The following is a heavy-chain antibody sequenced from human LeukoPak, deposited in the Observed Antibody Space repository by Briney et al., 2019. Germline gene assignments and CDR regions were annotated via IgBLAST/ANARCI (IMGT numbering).Heavy chain of an antibody. CDR3: TKVVYSSGWSDAFDV. V-gene: IGHV3-23*01. CDR1: GFAFNNYA. J-gene: IGHJ3*01. D-gene: IGHD6-19*01. Sequence: TGGSLRLSCTASGFAFNNYALSWVRQAPGTGLEWVSAISGSGANTYYADSVKGRFTISKDNSNNTLYLQINSLRAEDTALYYCTKVVYSSGWSDAFDVWGQGTKVTVSS. CDR2: ISGSGANT.